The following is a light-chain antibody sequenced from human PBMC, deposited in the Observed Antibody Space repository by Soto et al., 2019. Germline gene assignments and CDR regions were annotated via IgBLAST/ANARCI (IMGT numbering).Light chain of an antibody. V-gene: IGLV1-44*01. CDR1: SSNIGSNT. CDR2: TNN. Sequence: QSVLTQPPSASWTPGQTVTISCSGSSSNIGSNTVNWYQQLPGTAPKLLIYTNNQRPSGVPDRLSGSKSGTSASLAISGLQYEDEADYYCAAWDDSLNGWVFGGGTKLTVL. J-gene: IGLJ3*02. CDR3: AAWDDSLNGWV.